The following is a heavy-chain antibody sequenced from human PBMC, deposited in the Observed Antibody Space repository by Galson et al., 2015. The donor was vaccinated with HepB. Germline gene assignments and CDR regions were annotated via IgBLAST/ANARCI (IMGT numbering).Heavy chain of an antibody. J-gene: IGHJ6*02. CDR3: TRNFWLPYGMDI. CDR1: GFSFSNYW. V-gene: IGHV3-74*01. Sequence: SLRLSCAASGFSFSNYWMHWVRQAPGKGLVWVSRINGDGSTTTYADSVKGRFTISRDYAKNTLSLQVNSLRAEDTAMYYCTRNFWLPYGMDIWGQGTTVTVSS. D-gene: IGHD5-12*01. CDR2: INGDGSTT.